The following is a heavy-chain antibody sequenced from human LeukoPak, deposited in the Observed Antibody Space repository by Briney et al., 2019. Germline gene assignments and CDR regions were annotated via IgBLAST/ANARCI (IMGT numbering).Heavy chain of an antibody. CDR1: GFTFSDHH. CDR3: ARGSTVTSFWDV. V-gene: IGHV4-38-2*01. J-gene: IGHJ6*02. CDR2: FYYSGST. D-gene: IGHD4-17*01. Sequence: GSLRLSCAASGFTFSDHHMDWVRQAPGKGLEWIGSFYYSGSTYYNPSLKSRLTISVDTSKNQFSLKLSSVTAADTAVYYCARGSTVTSFWDVWGQGTTVTVSS.